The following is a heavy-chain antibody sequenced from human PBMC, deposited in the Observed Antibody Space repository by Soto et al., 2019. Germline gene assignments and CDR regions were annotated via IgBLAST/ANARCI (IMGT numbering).Heavy chain of an antibody. V-gene: IGHV1-3*05. CDR2: INAGNGNT. CDR3: ARDPPYPLAFDI. J-gene: IGHJ3*02. CDR1: GYTFTSYA. Sequence: QVQLVQSGAEEKKPGASVKVSCKASGYTFTSYAMYWVRQAPGQRLEWMGWINAGNGNTKYSQNFQGRVTITRDTSASTAYMELSSLRSEDTAVYYCARDPPYPLAFDIWGQGTMVTVSS.